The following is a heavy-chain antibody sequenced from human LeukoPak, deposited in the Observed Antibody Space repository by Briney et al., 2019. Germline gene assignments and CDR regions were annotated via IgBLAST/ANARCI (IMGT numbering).Heavy chain of an antibody. CDR2: IYTSGST. Sequence: PSETLSLTCTVSGGPISSYYWSWIRQPAGKGLEWIGRIYTSGSTNYNPSLKSRVTMSVDTSKNQFSLKLSSVTAADTAVYYCARHDCSSTSCYTGNYYYYYGMDVWGQGTTVTVSS. V-gene: IGHV4-4*07. J-gene: IGHJ6*02. CDR3: ARHDCSSTSCYTGNYYYYYGMDV. D-gene: IGHD2-2*02. CDR1: GGPISSYY.